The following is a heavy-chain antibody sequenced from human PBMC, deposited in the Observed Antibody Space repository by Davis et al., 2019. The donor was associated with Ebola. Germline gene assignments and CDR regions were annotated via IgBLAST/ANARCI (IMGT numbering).Heavy chain of an antibody. Sequence: AASVKVSCKASGYTFTYYAMHWVRQAPGQGLEWMGWLNGGNGDTKYSRRFQGRVTITGDTSASTAYMELSGLRSEDTAVYYCARKGDGWSFDSWGQGALVTVSS. J-gene: IGHJ4*02. CDR3: ARKGDGWSFDS. D-gene: IGHD2-15*01. V-gene: IGHV1-3*01. CDR1: GYTFTYYA. CDR2: LNGGNGDT.